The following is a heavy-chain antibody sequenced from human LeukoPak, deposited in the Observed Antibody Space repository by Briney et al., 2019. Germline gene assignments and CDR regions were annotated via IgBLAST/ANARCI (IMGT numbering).Heavy chain of an antibody. CDR3: ARRSSGWYGVDY. CDR1: GYSISSGYY. D-gene: IGHD6-19*01. J-gene: IGHJ4*02. Sequence: KPSETLSLTCAVSGYSISSGYYWGWIRPPPGKGLEWIGSIYHSGSTYYNPSLKSRVTISVDTSKNQFSLKLSSVTAADTAVYYCARRSSGWYGVDYWGQGTLVTVSS. CDR2: IYHSGST. V-gene: IGHV4-38-2*01.